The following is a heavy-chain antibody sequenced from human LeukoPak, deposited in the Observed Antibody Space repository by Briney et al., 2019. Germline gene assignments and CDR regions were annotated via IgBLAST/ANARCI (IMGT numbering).Heavy chain of an antibody. J-gene: IGHJ4*02. CDR1: GFTFSNAW. D-gene: IGHD1-1*01. V-gene: IGHV3-15*01. CDR2: NKIKADDGTP. Sequence: PGGSLRLSCAASGFTFSNAWMNWMGWVRQAPGKGLEWVGLNKIKADDGTPDYAALVKGRFTISRDDSKNTVYLEMNSLETEDTAVYYCISGGGTADYWGQGTLVSVSS. CDR3: ISGGGTADY.